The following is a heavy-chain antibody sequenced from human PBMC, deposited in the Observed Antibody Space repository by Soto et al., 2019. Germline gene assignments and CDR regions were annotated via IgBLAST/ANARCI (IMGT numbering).Heavy chain of an antibody. CDR1: GGSISSGGYS. Sequence: LSLTCAVSGGSISSGGYSWSWIRQPPGKGLEWIGYIYHSGSTYYNPSLKSRVTISVDRSKNQFSLKLSSVTAADTAVYYCARFRYSQFDYWGQGTLVTVSS. J-gene: IGHJ4*02. V-gene: IGHV4-30-2*01. D-gene: IGHD6-13*01. CDR3: ARFRYSQFDY. CDR2: IYHSGST.